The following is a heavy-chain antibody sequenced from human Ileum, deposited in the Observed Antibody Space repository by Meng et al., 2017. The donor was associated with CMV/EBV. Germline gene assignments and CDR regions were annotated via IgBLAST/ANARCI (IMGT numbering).Heavy chain of an antibody. CDR2: IKQDGSEK. CDR3: ARSGSWRAFDL. V-gene: IGHV3-7*01. CDR1: GFTFSSSW. J-gene: IGHJ3*01. D-gene: IGHD3-3*01. Sequence: GESLKISCTASGFTFSSSWMSWVRQAPGKGLEWVANIKQDGSEKYYVDSVKGRFTISRDNAKKSLYLQMNSLRAEDTAVYYCARSGSWRAFDLWGQGTMVTVSS.